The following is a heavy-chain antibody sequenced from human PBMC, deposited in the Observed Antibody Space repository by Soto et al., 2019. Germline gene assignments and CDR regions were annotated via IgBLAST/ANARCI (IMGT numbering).Heavy chain of an antibody. D-gene: IGHD4-17*01. CDR1: GFTFRSHR. J-gene: IGHJ4*02. V-gene: IGHV3-74*01. Sequence: EVQLVESGGGLVQPGGSLRVSCAASGFTFRSHRIHWVRKAPGKGLEWVSRIDTEGGGTSYADSVKGRLTISTDNAENTVYLQMIGLRVEDTAVYSCATVFDVWGKGALVTVSS. CDR2: IDTEGGGT. CDR3: ATVFDV.